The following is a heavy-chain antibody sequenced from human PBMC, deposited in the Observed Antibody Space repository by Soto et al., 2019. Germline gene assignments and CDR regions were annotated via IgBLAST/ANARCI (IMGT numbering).Heavy chain of an antibody. V-gene: IGHV3-73*01. J-gene: IGHJ3*02. CDR3: TSLLRFLEWLLPPGERYAFDI. CDR1: GFTFSGSA. Sequence: GGSLRLSCAASGFTFSGSAMHWVRQASGKGLEWVGRIRSKANSHATAYAASVKGRFTISRDDSKNTAYLQMNSLKTEDTAVYYCTSLLRFLEWLLPPGERYAFDIWGQGTMVTVSS. D-gene: IGHD3-3*01. CDR2: IRSKANSHAT.